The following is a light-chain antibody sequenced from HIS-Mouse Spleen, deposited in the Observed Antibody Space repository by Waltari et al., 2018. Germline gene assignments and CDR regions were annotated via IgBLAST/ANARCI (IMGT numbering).Light chain of an antibody. Sequence: SYELTQPPSVSVSPGQPARITCSGDALPKQFAYLYQQKSGQAPVLVLHEDSKRPSGIPERFSGSSSGTMATLTISGAQVEDEADYYCYSTDSSGNHRVFGGGTKLTVL. CDR3: YSTDSSGNHRV. CDR2: EDS. J-gene: IGLJ2*01. V-gene: IGLV3-10*01. CDR1: ALPKQF.